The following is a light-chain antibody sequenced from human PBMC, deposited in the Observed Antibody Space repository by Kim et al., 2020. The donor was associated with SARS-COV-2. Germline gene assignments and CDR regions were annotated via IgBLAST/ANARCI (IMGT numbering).Light chain of an antibody. Sequence: GQSITISCTGTSSAIGSYNYVSWYQQHPDKAPKLMIYDVTNRPSGVSNRFSGSKSGNTASLTISGLQAEDEADYYCSSYTSSTTWVFGGGTQLTVL. CDR3: SSYTSSTTWV. V-gene: IGLV2-14*03. J-gene: IGLJ3*02. CDR1: SSAIGSYNY. CDR2: DVT.